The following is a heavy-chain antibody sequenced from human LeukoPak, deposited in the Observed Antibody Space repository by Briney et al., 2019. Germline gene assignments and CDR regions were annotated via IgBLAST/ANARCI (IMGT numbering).Heavy chain of an antibody. CDR3: ARGYYDYVWGSYRQYYFDY. V-gene: IGHV4-59*01. Sequence: PSETLSLTCTVSGGSISSYYWSWIRQPPGKGLEWIGYIYYSGSTNYNPSLKSRVTISVDTSKNQFSLKLSSVTAADTAVYYCARGYYDYVWGSYRQYYFDYWGQGTLVTVSS. D-gene: IGHD3-16*02. CDR2: IYYSGST. CDR1: GGSISSYY. J-gene: IGHJ4*02.